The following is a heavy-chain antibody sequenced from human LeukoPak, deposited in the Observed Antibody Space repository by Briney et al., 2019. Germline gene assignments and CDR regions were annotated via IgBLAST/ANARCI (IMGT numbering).Heavy chain of an antibody. CDR1: GFRFNIEW. CDR2: INSDGSAT. D-gene: IGHD1-26*01. V-gene: IGHV3-74*01. CDR3: ARDRSGSHYYLGV. J-gene: IGHJ6*03. Sequence: PGGSLRLSCAASGFRFNIEWMHWVRHVPGKGLEWVSRINSDGSATSYADSVKGRFIIFRDNVRNTVDLQMNSLRAEDTAVYYCARDRSGSHYYLGVWAKGTTVTVSS.